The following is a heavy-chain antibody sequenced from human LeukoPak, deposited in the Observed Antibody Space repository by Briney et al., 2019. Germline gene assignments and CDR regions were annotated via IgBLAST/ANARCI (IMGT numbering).Heavy chain of an antibody. Sequence: ASVKVSCKASGYTFTSYYMHWVRQAPGQGLEWMGIINPSGGSTSYAQKFQGRVTMTRDTSTSTVYMELSSLRSEDTAVYYCARGLTYYYDSSGDDAFDIWGQGTMVTVSS. V-gene: IGHV1-46*01. D-gene: IGHD3-22*01. CDR1: GYTFTSYY. CDR3: ARGLTYYYDSSGDDAFDI. CDR2: INPSGGST. J-gene: IGHJ3*02.